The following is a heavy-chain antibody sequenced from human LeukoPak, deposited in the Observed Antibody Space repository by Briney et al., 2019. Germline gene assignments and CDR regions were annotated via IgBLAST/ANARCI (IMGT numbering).Heavy chain of an antibody. CDR1: GNYW. D-gene: IGHD7-27*01. Sequence: PGGSLRLSCAASGNYWMHWVRQAPGKGLVWVSHINSDGSWTSYADSVKGRFTISRDNSKNTLYLQMNSLRAEDTAVYYCAKPFDPLGYYFDYWGQGTLVTVSS. J-gene: IGHJ4*02. V-gene: IGHV3-74*01. CDR2: INSDGSWT. CDR3: AKPFDPLGYYFDY.